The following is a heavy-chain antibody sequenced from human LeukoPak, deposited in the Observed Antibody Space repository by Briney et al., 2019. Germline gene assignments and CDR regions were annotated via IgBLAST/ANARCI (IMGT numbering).Heavy chain of an antibody. V-gene: IGHV1-2*02. D-gene: IGHD1-14*01. CDR1: GYTFIGYF. Sequence: ASVTVSFTASGYTFIGYFMHWVRQAPGQELEWMGWINPNSGGTSYAQKFQGRVSMTRDTSISTAYMELRSLTSDDTAVYYCARSPTAGSSWFDPWGLGTLVTVSS. CDR3: ARSPTAGSSWFDP. CDR2: INPNSGGT. J-gene: IGHJ5*02.